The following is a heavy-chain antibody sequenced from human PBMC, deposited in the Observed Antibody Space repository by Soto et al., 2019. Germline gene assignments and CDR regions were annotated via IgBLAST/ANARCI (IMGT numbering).Heavy chain of an antibody. J-gene: IGHJ6*02. CDR1: GFTVSSNY. D-gene: IGHD1-1*01. CDR2: IYSGGST. CDR3: ARDLWIRYYYYGMDV. Sequence: GGSLRLSCAASGFTVSSNYMSWVRQAPGKGLEWVSVIYSGGSTYYADSVKGRFTISRDNSKNTLYLQMNSLRAEDTAVYYCARDLWIRYYYYGMDVWGQGTTVTV. V-gene: IGHV3-53*01.